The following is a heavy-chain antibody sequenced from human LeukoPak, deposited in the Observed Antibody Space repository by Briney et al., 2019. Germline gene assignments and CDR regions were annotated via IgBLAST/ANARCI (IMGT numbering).Heavy chain of an antibody. D-gene: IGHD1-1*01. Sequence: GGSLRLSCAASGFTFSSYWMSWVRQAPGKGLEWVANIKQDGSEKYYVDSVKGRFTISRDNSRNTLFLQMNSLRAEDTAVYYCAKAYWNEYYFDYWGQGTLVTVSS. CDR3: AKAYWNEYYFDY. V-gene: IGHV3-7*03. CDR2: IKQDGSEK. CDR1: GFTFSSYW. J-gene: IGHJ4*02.